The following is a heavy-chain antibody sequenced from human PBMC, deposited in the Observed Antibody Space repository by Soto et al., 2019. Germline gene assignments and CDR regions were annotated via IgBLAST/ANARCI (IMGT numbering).Heavy chain of an antibody. D-gene: IGHD6-6*01. Sequence: SETLSLTCAVYGGSFSGYYWSWIRQPPGKGLEWIGEINHSGRTNYNPSLKSRVTISVDTSKNQFSLKLSSVTAADTAVYYCARGIAARLTYYMDVCGKGITVTVSS. CDR2: INHSGRT. V-gene: IGHV4-34*01. J-gene: IGHJ6*03. CDR3: ARGIAARLTYYMDV. CDR1: GGSFSGYY.